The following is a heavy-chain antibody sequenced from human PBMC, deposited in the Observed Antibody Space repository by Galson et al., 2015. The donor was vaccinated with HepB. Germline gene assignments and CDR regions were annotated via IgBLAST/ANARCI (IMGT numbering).Heavy chain of an antibody. CDR1: GFTFTDAW. J-gene: IGHJ4*02. Sequence: SLRLSCAASGFTFTDAWVSWVRQAPGKGLEWVGRIKSKTFGGTVDYATPVKGRFTISRDDSKHTLSLLMKSLKTEDTAVYYCTTTVRPEDFIDYWGQGTLVTVSS. V-gene: IGHV3-15*01. D-gene: IGHD1-14*01. CDR3: TTTVRPEDFIDY. CDR2: IKSKTFGGTV.